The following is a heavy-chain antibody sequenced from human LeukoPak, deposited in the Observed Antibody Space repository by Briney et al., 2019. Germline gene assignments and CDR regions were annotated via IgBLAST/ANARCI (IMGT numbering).Heavy chain of an antibody. Sequence: SETLSLTCAVYGGSFSGYYWSWIRQPPGKGLEWIGEIYHSGSTNYNPSLKSRVTISVDKSKNQFSLKLSSVTAAGTAVYYCARGSEWLDYWGQGTLVTVSS. J-gene: IGHJ4*02. CDR3: ARGSEWLDY. CDR2: IYHSGST. D-gene: IGHD5-12*01. CDR1: GGSFSGYY. V-gene: IGHV4-34*01.